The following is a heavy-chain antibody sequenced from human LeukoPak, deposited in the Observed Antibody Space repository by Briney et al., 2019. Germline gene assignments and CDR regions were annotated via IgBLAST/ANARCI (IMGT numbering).Heavy chain of an antibody. Sequence: ASVKVSCKASGYTFTSYGISWVRQAPGQGLEWMGWISAYNGNTNYAQKLQGRVTMTTDTSTSTAYMELRSLRSDDTAVYYCARALMGQWLLLRGVPGYFDYWGQGTLVTVSS. D-gene: IGHD3-22*01. V-gene: IGHV1-18*01. CDR1: GYTFTSYG. J-gene: IGHJ4*02. CDR2: ISAYNGNT. CDR3: ARALMGQWLLLRGVPGYFDY.